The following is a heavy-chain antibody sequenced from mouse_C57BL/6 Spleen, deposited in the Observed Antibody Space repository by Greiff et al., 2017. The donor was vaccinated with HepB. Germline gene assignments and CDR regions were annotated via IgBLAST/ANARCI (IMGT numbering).Heavy chain of an antibody. CDR1: GYAFTNYL. J-gene: IGHJ2*01. CDR3: AREGGNPFDY. D-gene: IGHD1-1*02. V-gene: IGHV1-54*01. CDR2: INPGSGGT. Sequence: QVQLKESGAELVRPGTSVKVSCKASGYAFTNYLIEWVKQRPGQGLEWIGVINPGSGGTNYNEKFKGKATLTADKSSSTAYMQLSSLTSEDSAVYFCAREGGNPFDYWGQGTTLTVSS.